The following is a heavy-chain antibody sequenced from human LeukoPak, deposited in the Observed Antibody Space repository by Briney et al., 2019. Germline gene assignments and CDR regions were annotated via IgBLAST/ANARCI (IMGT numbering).Heavy chain of an antibody. CDR3: AKDSKIVGATFRSYHYMDV. CDR1: GFTFSTYR. J-gene: IGHJ6*03. CDR2: IRGSGDRT. Sequence: GGSLRLSCAASGFTFSTYRMSWVRQAPGKGLEWVSAIRGSGDRTHYADSVKGRFTISRDNSKNTLYLQMNSLRAEDTAVYYCAKDSKIVGATFRSYHYMDVWGKGTAVTVSS. V-gene: IGHV3-23*01. D-gene: IGHD1-26*01.